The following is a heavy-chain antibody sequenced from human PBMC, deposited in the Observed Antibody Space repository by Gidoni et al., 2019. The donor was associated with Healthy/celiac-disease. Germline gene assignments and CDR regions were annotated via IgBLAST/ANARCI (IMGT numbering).Heavy chain of an antibody. Sequence: EVQLVESGGVVVQPGGSLRLSCAASGFPFDDYAMHWVRQAPGKGLEWVSLISWDGGSTYYADSVKGRFTISRDNSKNSLYLQMNSLRAEDTAFYYCAKDRLPTGYFYFDYWGQGTLVTVSS. CDR1: GFPFDDYA. V-gene: IGHV3-43D*04. J-gene: IGHJ4*02. D-gene: IGHD1-1*01. CDR3: AKDRLPTGYFYFDY. CDR2: ISWDGGST.